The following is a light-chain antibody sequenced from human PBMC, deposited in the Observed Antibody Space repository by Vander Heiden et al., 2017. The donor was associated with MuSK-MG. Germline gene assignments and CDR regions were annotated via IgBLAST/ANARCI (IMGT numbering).Light chain of an antibody. J-gene: IGKJ2*01. CDR3: QQSDSTPGT. CDR1: QSISSY. Sequence: DSQMTQSPSSLSASVGDRVTITCRASQSISSYLNWYQQKPGKAPKLLIYAASSLQSGVPSRFSGSGSGTDFTLTISRLQPEDFATYYCQQSDSTPGTFGQGTKLEIK. CDR2: AAS. V-gene: IGKV1-39*01.